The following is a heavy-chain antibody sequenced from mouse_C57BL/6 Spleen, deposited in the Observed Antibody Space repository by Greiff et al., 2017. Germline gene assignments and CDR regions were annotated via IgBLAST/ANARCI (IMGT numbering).Heavy chain of an antibody. CDR1: GYTFTSYW. CDR2: IDPSDSET. CDR3: ASSHYYGTLYFDV. J-gene: IGHJ1*03. D-gene: IGHD1-1*01. V-gene: IGHV1-52*01. Sequence: QVQLQQPGAELVRPGSSVKLSCKASGYTFTSYWMHWVKQRPIQGLEWIGNIDPSDSETHYNQQFKDKATLTVDKSSSTAYMQLSSLTSEDSAVYYCASSHYYGTLYFDVWGTGTTVTVSS.